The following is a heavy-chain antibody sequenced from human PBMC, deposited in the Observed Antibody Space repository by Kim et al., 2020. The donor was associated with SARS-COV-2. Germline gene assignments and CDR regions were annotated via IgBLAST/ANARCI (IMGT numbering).Heavy chain of an antibody. CDR2: ITSKTDGGTT. CDR3: TTGSRWYGTDAFDI. D-gene: IGHD6-13*01. V-gene: IGHV3-15*01. Sequence: GGSLRLSCAASGFTFSNAWMSWVRQAPGKGLEWVGRITSKTDGGTTDYASPVKGRFTISRDDSKNTLYLQMNSLKTEDTAVYYCTTGSRWYGTDAFDIWGQGTIVTVSS. J-gene: IGHJ3*02. CDR1: GFTFSNAW.